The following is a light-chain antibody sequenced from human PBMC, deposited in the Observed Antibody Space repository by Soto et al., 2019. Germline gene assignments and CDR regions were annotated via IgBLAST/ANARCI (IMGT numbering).Light chain of an antibody. CDR2: GAS. CDR1: QGISND. J-gene: IGKJ3*01. V-gene: IGKV1-27*01. Sequence: DIQMTQSPSSLSASVGDRVTITCRASQGISNDLAWYQQKPGKVPKLLIYGASTLQSGVPSRFSGSGSGTEFTLLISILQHAHGATYYCQKSNGVPFTFCSATKLDI. CDR3: QKSNGVPFT.